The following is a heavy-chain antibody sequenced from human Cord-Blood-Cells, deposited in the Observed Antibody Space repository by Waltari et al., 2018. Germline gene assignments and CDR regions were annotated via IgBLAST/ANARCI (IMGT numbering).Heavy chain of an antibody. D-gene: IGHD6-6*01. V-gene: IGHV4-39*01. J-gene: IGHJ3*02. CDR2: IYYSGST. Sequence: QLQLQESGPGLVKPSETLSLPCTVSGGSISSSSYYWGWIRQPPGKGLEWIGSIYYSGSTYYNPSLKSRVTISVDTSKNQFSLKLSSVTAADTAVYYCAREVYKEYSSSSYAFDIWGQGTMVTVSS. CDR3: AREVYKEYSSSSYAFDI. CDR1: GGSISSSSYY.